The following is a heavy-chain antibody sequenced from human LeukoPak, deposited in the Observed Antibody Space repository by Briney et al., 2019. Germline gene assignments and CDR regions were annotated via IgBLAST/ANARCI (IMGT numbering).Heavy chain of an antibody. CDR2: ISSSSSTI. Sequence: GGSLRLSCAASGFTFSSYSMNWVRQAPGKGLEWVSYISSSSSTIYYADSVKGRFTISRDNAKNSLYLQMNSLRAEDTAVYYCARGGAPMTTVTYFDYWSQGTLVTVSS. D-gene: IGHD4-17*01. CDR1: GFTFSSYS. J-gene: IGHJ4*02. CDR3: ARGGAPMTTVTYFDY. V-gene: IGHV3-48*01.